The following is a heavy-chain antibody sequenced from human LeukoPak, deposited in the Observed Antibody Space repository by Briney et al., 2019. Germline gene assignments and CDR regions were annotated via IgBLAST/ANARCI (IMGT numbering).Heavy chain of an antibody. CDR3: AGSLDFDY. Sequence: GGSLRLSCAASGFTFSSYAMHWVRQAPGRGLEWVAVISYDGSNKYYADSVKGRFTISRDNSKNTLYLQMNSLRAEDTAVYYCAGSLDFDYGGQGTLVTVSS. CDR1: GFTFSSYA. D-gene: IGHD1-1*01. J-gene: IGHJ4*02. V-gene: IGHV3-30-3*01. CDR2: ISYDGSNK.